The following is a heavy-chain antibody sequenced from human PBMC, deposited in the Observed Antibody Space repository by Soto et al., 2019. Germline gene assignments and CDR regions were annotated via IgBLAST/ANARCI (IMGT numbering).Heavy chain of an antibody. V-gene: IGHV1-8*01. CDR1: GYTFTSYD. CDR2: MNPNSGNT. Sequence: GASVKVSCKASGYTFTSYDINWVRQATGQGLEWMGWMNPNSGNTGYAQKFQGRVTMTRNTSISTAYMELSSLRSEDTAVYYCARVKVTMVRAQRAFDIWGQGTMVTVS. CDR3: ARVKVTMVRAQRAFDI. J-gene: IGHJ3*02. D-gene: IGHD3-10*01.